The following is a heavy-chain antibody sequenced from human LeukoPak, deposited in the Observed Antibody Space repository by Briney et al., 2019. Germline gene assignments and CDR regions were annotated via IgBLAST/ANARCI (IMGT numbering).Heavy chain of an antibody. CDR2: IFYSGNT. CDR1: GGSVSSSSYY. D-gene: IGHD4-17*01. CDR3: ARSTVTTWVGDFDY. J-gene: IGHJ4*02. V-gene: IGHV4-39*01. Sequence: SETLSLTCTVSGGSVSSSSYYWGWIRQPPGKGLEWIGSIFYSGNTYYNPSLESRVTISVDTSKNQFSLKLSSVTAADTAVYYYARSTVTTWVGDFDYWGQGALVTVSS.